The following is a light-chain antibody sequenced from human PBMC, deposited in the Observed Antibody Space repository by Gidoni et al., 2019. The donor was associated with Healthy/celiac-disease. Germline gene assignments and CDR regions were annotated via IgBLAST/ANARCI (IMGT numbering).Light chain of an antibody. Sequence: EIVLTQSPGTLSLSPGERATLSCRASHTIRSTYLAWYQQKPGQAPRLLIYGASNRATGIPGSFSGSGSGTDFTLTISRLEPDDFAVYYCQQYGSSPWTFGQGTKVEFK. CDR3: QQYGSSPWT. J-gene: IGKJ1*01. V-gene: IGKV3-20*01. CDR2: GAS. CDR1: HTIRSTY.